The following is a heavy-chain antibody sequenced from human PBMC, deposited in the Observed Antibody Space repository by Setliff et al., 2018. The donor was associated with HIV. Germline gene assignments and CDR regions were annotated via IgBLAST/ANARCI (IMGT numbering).Heavy chain of an antibody. CDR2: TANT. J-gene: IGHJ6*03. V-gene: IGHV4-39*01. Sequence: PSETLSLTCTVSGDSISTDNYHWGWIRQPPGKGLEWIGHTANTDYNQSLKIQVTVTVDTSKNQLSLRLSSVTAADTAVDYCARHAALIKRYYYYYLDVWGKGTTVTVSS. CDR1: GDSISTDNYH. D-gene: IGHD5-18*01. CDR3: ARHAALIKRYYYYYLDV.